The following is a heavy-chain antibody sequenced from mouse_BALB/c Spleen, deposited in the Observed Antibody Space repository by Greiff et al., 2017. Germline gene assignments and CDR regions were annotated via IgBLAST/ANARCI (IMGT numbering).Heavy chain of an antibody. CDR2: IDPANGNT. D-gene: IGHD2-1*01. CDR1: GFNIKDTY. CDR3: AREGNYDAMDY. V-gene: IGHV14-3*02. Sequence: EVKLQESGAELVKPGASVKLSCTASGFNIKDTYMHWVKQRPEQGLEWIGRIDPANGNTKYDPKFQGKATITADTSSNTAYLQLSSLTSEDTAVYYCAREGNYDAMDYWGQGTSVTVSS. J-gene: IGHJ4*01.